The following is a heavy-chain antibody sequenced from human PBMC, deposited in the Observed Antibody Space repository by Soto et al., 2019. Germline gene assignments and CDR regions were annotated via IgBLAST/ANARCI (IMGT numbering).Heavy chain of an antibody. CDR3: ARDGAVAGTGGYYYYGMDV. V-gene: IGHV3-21*01. CDR1: GFTFSSYS. D-gene: IGHD6-19*01. Sequence: GGSLRLSCAASGFTFSSYSMNWVRQAPGKGLEWVSSISSSSSYIYYADSVKGRFTISRDNAKNSLYLQMNSLRAEDTAVYYCARDGAVAGTGGYYYYGMDVWGQGTTVTVS. CDR2: ISSSSSYI. J-gene: IGHJ6*02.